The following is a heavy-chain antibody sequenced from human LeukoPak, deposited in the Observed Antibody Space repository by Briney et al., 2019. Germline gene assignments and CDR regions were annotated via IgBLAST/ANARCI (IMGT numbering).Heavy chain of an antibody. V-gene: IGHV1-18*01. CDR3: ARDGAGWFGGNWFDP. CDR2: ISAYNCNT. Sequence: VASVKVSCKASGYTFTSYGISWVRQAPGQGLEWMGWISAYNCNTNYAQKLQGRVTMTTDTSTSTAYMELRSLRSDDTAVYYCARDGAGWFGGNWFDPWGQGTLVTVSS. J-gene: IGHJ5*02. CDR1: GYTFTSYG. D-gene: IGHD3-10*01.